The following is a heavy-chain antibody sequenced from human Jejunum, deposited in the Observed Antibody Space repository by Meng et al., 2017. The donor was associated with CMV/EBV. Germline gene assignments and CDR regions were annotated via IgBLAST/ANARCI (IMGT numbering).Heavy chain of an antibody. CDR1: GGSINNYY. CDR2: FYSSDTY. CDR3: ARGPGASTREGFDH. D-gene: IGHD1-26*01. J-gene: IGHJ4*02. Sequence: QGQLTEPGPGLVKPSETLSLTCTVSGGSINNYYWSWIRQSAGKGLEWIGRFYSSDTYNYHPSLNSRVTMSLDTSKKQFSLILSSVTAADTARYYCARGPGASTREGFDHWGLGTLVTVSS. V-gene: IGHV4-4*07.